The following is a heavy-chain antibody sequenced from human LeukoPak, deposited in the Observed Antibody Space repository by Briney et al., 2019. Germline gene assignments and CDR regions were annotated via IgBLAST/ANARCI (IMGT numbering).Heavy chain of an antibody. D-gene: IGHD3-22*01. Sequence: GGSLRLSCAASGFTVSSNYMSWVRQAPGKGLEWVSVIYSGGSTYYADSVKGRFTISRDNSKNTLYLQMNSLRAEDTAVYYCARENYYGSSGYWAQYYFDYWGQGTLVTVSS. V-gene: IGHV3-66*01. CDR1: GFTVSSNY. CDR2: IYSGGST. CDR3: ARENYYGSSGYWAQYYFDY. J-gene: IGHJ4*02.